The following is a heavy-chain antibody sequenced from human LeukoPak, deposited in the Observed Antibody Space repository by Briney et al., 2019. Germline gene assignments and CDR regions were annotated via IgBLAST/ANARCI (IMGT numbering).Heavy chain of an antibody. CDR1: GYTFTSYG. CDR3: ARVYSGEYYYYYYMDV. J-gene: IGHJ6*03. CDR2: ISAYNGNT. Sequence: ASVKVSCKASGYTFTSYGISWVRQAPGQGLEWMGWISAYNGNTNYAQKLQGRVTMTTDTSTSTAYMELRSLRSDDTAVYYCARVYSGEYYYYYYMDVWGKGTTVTVSS. V-gene: IGHV1-18*01. D-gene: IGHD2-15*01.